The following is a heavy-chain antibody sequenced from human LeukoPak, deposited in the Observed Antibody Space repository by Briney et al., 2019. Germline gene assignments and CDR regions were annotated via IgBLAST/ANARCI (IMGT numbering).Heavy chain of an antibody. V-gene: IGHV4-59*01. CDR1: GGSISDFY. CDR2: IFYSGTT. CDR3: ARTYSSSSVGC. D-gene: IGHD6-6*01. J-gene: IGHJ4*02. Sequence: SETLSLTCTVSGGSISDFYWGWIRQPPGKGLEWIGYIFYSGTTNYNPSLKNRVTISVDTSKNQFSLNVSSVTAADTAIYYCARTYSSSSVGCWGQGTLVTVSS.